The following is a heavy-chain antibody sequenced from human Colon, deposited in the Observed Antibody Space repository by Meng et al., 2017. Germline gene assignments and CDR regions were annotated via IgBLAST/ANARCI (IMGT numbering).Heavy chain of an antibody. V-gene: IGHV4-4*02. CDR1: GASISSATF. CDR3: ASSSGWWRLDS. Sequence: QVQLQESGPGLVKPSGTLSLTCAVSGASISSATFWTWVRQTPGKGLEWIGESYYGGSTSYNPSLSSRATISLDKSKNQFSLQLDSVTAADTATYYCASSSGWWRLDSWGQGILVTVSS. J-gene: IGHJ4*02. CDR2: SYYGGST. D-gene: IGHD6-19*01.